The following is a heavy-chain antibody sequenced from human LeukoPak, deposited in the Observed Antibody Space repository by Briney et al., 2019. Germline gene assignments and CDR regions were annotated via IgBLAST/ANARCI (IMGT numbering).Heavy chain of an antibody. D-gene: IGHD2-15*01. Sequence: GGSLRLSCAASGFTFSSHSMNWVRQAPGKGLEWVSSISSSSSYIYYADSVKGRFTISRDNAKNSLYLQMNSLRAEDTAVYYCAVEYCSGGSCYSFQHWGQGTLVTVSS. CDR2: ISSSSSYI. CDR1: GFTFSSHS. V-gene: IGHV3-21*01. CDR3: AVEYCSGGSCYSFQH. J-gene: IGHJ1*01.